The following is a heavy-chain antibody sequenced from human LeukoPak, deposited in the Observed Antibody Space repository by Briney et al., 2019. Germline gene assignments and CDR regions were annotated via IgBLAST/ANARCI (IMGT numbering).Heavy chain of an antibody. D-gene: IGHD3-22*01. J-gene: IGHJ4*02. V-gene: IGHV4-39*01. CDR3: ARPAMSNSYDSSGYFV. CDR1: GGSLSSSHYY. CDR2: IYYSVST. Sequence: PSETLSLTCTVSGGSLSSSHYYWGWIRQPPGKGLEWIGSIYYSVSTYYNPSPKSRVTISVDTSKNQFSLQLTSVTAADTAVYYCARPAMSNSYDSSGYFVWGQGTLVTVSS.